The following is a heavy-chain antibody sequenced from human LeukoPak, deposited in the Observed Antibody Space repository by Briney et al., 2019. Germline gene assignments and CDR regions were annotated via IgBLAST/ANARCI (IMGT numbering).Heavy chain of an antibody. J-gene: IGHJ4*02. CDR3: ARGFRDGYILLDY. Sequence: PSETLSLTCTVSGGSISSYYWSWIRQPPGKGLEWIGYIYYSGSTNYNPSLKSRVTISVDTSKNQFSLKPSSVTAADTAVYYCARGFRDGYILLDYWGQGTLVTVSS. D-gene: IGHD5-24*01. V-gene: IGHV4-59*01. CDR1: GGSISSYY. CDR2: IYYSGST.